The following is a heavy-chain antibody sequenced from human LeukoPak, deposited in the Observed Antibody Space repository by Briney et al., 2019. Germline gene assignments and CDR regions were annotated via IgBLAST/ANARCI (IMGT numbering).Heavy chain of an antibody. CDR3: AKDITIAAAGTLDY. D-gene: IGHD6-13*01. CDR2: ISWNSGSI. Sequence: PGGSLRLSCAASGFTFSSYAMSWVRQAPGKGLEWVSGISWNSGSIGYADSVKGRFTISRDNAKNSLYLQMNSLRAEDTALYYCAKDITIAAAGTLDYWGQGTLVTVSS. CDR1: GFTFSSYA. J-gene: IGHJ4*02. V-gene: IGHV3-9*01.